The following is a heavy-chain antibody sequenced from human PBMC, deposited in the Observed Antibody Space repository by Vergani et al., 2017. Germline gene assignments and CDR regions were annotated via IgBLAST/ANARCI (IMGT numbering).Heavy chain of an antibody. Sequence: EVQLVESGGGLVKPGGSLRLSCAASGFTFSSYSMNWVRQAPGKGLEWVSSISSSSSYIYYADSVKGRFTISRDNAKNSLYLQMNSLRAEDTAVYYCARDLRSYPLYYGMDVWGQGTTVTVSS. CDR2: ISSSSSYI. CDR3: ARDLRSYPLYYGMDV. D-gene: IGHD1-26*01. J-gene: IGHJ6*02. V-gene: IGHV3-21*01. CDR1: GFTFSSYS.